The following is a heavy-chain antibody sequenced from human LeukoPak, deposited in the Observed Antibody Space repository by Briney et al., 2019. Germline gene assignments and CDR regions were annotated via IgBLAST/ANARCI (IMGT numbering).Heavy chain of an antibody. CDR3: ARESSSGWYFDY. Sequence: GGSLRLSCTTSGFTFGSHWMHWVRQAPGKGLVWVSRINSDGSSTNYADSVKGRFTISRDNSKNTLYLQMNSLRAEDTAVYYCARESSSGWYFDYWGQGTLVTVSS. CDR2: INSDGSST. J-gene: IGHJ4*02. V-gene: IGHV3-74*01. D-gene: IGHD6-19*01. CDR1: GFTFGSHW.